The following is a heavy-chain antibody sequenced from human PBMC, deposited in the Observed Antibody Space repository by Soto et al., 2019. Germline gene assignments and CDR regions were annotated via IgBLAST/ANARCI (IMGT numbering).Heavy chain of an antibody. J-gene: IGHJ6*02. V-gene: IGHV2-5*02. Sequence: QITLKESGPTLVKPTQTLTLTCTFSGFSLNTGGVGVGWIRQAPGKAPEWLTLIYWDGDKRYSPSLRSRLTITKDRPTNEVVHRMPTMAPVNTATYFCVQSRCGGDCLQSYSSHWYDGVDVWGQGTTVTVS. CDR3: VQSRCGGDCLQSYSSHWYDGVDV. D-gene: IGHD2-21*02. CDR1: GFSLNTGGVG. CDR2: IYWDGDK.